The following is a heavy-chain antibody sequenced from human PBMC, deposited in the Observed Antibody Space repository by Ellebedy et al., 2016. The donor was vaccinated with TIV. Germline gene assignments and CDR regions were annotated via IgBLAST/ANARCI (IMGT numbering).Heavy chain of an antibody. V-gene: IGHV3-30*03. D-gene: IGHD2-15*01. CDR2: ISYDGNNK. J-gene: IGHJ4*02. CDR3: SRVGPSLVVAQGPY. CDR1: GFTFSSFG. Sequence: GESLKISXAASGFTFSSFGIHWVRQAPGKGLEWVAAISYDGNNKYYADSVKGRFTISRDNSKNTLYLQMNSLRAEDTAVYYCSRVGPSLVVAQGPYWGQGTLVTVSS.